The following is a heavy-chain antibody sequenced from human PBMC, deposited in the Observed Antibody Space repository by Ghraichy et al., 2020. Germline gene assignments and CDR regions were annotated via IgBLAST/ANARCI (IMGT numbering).Heavy chain of an antibody. CDR3: ASYSDAWYAAS. CDR2: IKQDGSGK. Sequence: GGSLRLSCAASGFTFSSYWMTWVRQTPGKGLEWVANIKQDGSGKYYVDSVKGRFTISRDNAKNSLYLQMNSLRAEDTAVYYCASYSDAWYAASWGQGTLVTGSS. V-gene: IGHV3-7*03. J-gene: IGHJ4*02. D-gene: IGHD6-19*01. CDR1: GFTFSSYW.